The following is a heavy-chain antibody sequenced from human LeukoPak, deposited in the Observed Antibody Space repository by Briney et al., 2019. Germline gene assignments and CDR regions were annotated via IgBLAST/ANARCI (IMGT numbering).Heavy chain of an antibody. CDR1: RFTFGSYT. V-gene: IGHV3-21*01. J-gene: IGHJ4*02. Sequence: GGSLRLSCAASRFTFGSYTMNWVRQAPGKGLEWVSSISSSSSYIYYADSMKGRFTISRDNAKNSLYLQLNSLTAEDTAVYYCAREPYSSAWLFDYWGQGTLVTVSS. CDR2: ISSSSSYI. D-gene: IGHD6-19*01. CDR3: AREPYSSAWLFDY.